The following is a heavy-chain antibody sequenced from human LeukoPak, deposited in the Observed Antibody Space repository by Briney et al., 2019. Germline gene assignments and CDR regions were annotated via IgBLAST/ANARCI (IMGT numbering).Heavy chain of an antibody. D-gene: IGHD3-22*01. CDR1: GYTFTGYY. J-gene: IGHJ4*02. CDR3: ARPKYYYDSSGQHYYFDY. V-gene: IGHV1-2*06. Sequence: GASVKVSCKASGYTFTGYYMHWVRQAPGQGLEWMGRINPKSGGTNYAQKFQGRVTMTRDTSISTAYMELSRLRSDDTAVYYCARPKYYYDSSGQHYYFDYWGQGTLVTVSS. CDR2: INPKSGGT.